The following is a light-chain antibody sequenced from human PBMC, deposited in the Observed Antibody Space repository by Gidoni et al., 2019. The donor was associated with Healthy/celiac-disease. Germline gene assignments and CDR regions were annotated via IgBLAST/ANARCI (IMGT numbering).Light chain of an antibody. CDR2: DVS. Sequence: SALPQPASASGSPGQSIIISCTGTSSDVGVYNYVPWYQQHPGKVPKLMIYDVSNRPSGVSNRFSGSKSGNTASLTISGLQAEDEADYYCSSYTSSSTLVFGGGTKLTVL. V-gene: IGLV2-14*03. J-gene: IGLJ2*01. CDR3: SSYTSSSTLV. CDR1: SSDVGVYNY.